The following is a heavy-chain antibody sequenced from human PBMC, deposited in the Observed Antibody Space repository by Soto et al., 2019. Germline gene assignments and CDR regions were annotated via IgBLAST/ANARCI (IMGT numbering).Heavy chain of an antibody. V-gene: IGHV3-11*06. J-gene: IGHJ4*02. CDR2: ISMSGSYK. CDR1: DFSLSGSY. D-gene: IGHD2-8*01. CDR3: ASRVHCSNGQCHPFDS. Sequence: GGSLRLSCVGSDFSLSGSYMSWVRQAPGKGLEWLSFISMSGSYKTYAASVEGRFTISRDNVKNILYLQMDSLRAEDTAVYYCASRVHCSNGQCHPFDSWGQGTQVTGSS.